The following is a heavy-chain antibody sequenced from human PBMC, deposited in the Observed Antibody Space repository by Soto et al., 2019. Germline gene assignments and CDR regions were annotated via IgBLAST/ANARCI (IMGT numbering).Heavy chain of an antibody. CDR2: IYPGDSDT. D-gene: IGHD1-26*01. CDR1: GYRFTSYW. Sequence: GESLNVSCKGSGYRFTSYWICWVRQMPGKGLEWMGIIYPGDSDTRYSPSFQGQVTISADKSIRTAYLQWSSLKASDTAMYYCARRLYSGSYYRYYYGMDVWGQGTTVTVSS. J-gene: IGHJ6*02. CDR3: ARRLYSGSYYRYYYGMDV. V-gene: IGHV5-51*01.